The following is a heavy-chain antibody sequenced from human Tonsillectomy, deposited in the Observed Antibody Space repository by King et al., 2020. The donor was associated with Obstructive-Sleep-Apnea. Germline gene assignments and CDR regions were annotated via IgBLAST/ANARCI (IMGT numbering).Heavy chain of an antibody. CDR1: GGSISGYY. Sequence: QLQESGPGLVKPSETLSLTCTVSGGSISGYYWSWFRQPPGKGLEWIGYIFYTGSTNYNPSLKSRVTISVDTSTNQFSLKLSSVTAADTAVYYCARVGRPYFYYYGMDVWGQGTTVTVSS. V-gene: IGHV4-59*01. J-gene: IGHJ6*02. CDR2: IFYTGST. D-gene: IGHD3-10*01. CDR3: ARVGRPYFYYYGMDV.